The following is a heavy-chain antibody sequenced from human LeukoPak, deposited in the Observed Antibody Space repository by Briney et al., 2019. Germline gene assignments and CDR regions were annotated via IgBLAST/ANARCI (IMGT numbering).Heavy chain of an antibody. CDR3: AKGSYCSGGSCYYYYYGMDV. CDR2: IYSGGST. V-gene: IGHV3-53*01. J-gene: IGHJ6*02. Sequence: GGSLRLSCAASGFTVSSNYMSWVRQAPGKGLEWVSVIYSGGSTYYADSVKGRFTISRDNSKNTLYLQMNSLRAEDTAVYYCAKGSYCSGGSCYYYYYGMDVWGQGTTVTVSS. D-gene: IGHD2-15*01. CDR1: GFTVSSNY.